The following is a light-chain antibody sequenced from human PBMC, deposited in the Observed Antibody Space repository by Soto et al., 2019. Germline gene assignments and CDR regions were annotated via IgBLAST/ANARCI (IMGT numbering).Light chain of an antibody. CDR2: VDS. CDR1: SSNIGTNT. J-gene: IGLJ1*01. Sequence: QSVLTQPPSASGTPGQRVTISCSGSSSNIGTNTVNWYQQLPGTAPKLLIYVDSQRPSGVPDRFSGSKSGTSASLAISGLQSEDEADYYCAAWDDSLNGDVFGTGTKLTVL. CDR3: AAWDDSLNGDV. V-gene: IGLV1-44*01.